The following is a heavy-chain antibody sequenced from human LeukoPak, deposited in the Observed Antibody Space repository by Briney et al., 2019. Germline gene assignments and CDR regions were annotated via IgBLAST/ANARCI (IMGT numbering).Heavy chain of an antibody. Sequence: SETLSLTCTVSGGSISSSDYYWSWIRQPPGKGLEWIGYIYYSGSTYYNPSLKSRVTISVDTSKNQFSLKLSSVTAADTAAYYCARNLYSGYCSSTSCYPSYYYMDVWGKGTTVTVSS. CDR1: GGSISSSDYY. J-gene: IGHJ6*03. CDR2: IYYSGST. D-gene: IGHD2-2*01. CDR3: ARNLYSGYCSSTSCYPSYYYMDV. V-gene: IGHV4-61*08.